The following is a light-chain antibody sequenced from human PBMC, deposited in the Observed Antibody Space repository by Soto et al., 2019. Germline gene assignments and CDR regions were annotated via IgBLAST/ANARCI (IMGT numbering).Light chain of an antibody. V-gene: IGLV2-23*01. CDR2: EGN. CDR1: SSDVGSYNL. J-gene: IGLJ2*01. CDR3: CSYAGSSTVV. Sequence: QSVLTQPASVSGSPGQSITISCTGTSSDVGSYNLVSWYQQHPGKAPKLMIYEGNKRPSGVSNRFSDSKSGNTASLTISGLQAEDEADYYCCSYAGSSTVVFGGGTKLTVL.